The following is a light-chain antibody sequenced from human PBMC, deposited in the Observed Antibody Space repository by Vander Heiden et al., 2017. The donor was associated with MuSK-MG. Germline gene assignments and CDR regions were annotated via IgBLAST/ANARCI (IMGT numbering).Light chain of an antibody. CDR1: SSNIGAGYD. J-gene: IGLJ2*01. Sequence: QSVLTQPPSVSGAPGHRLTISCTGSSSNIGAGYDVHWYQQVPGKAPKLLIDGNNNRPSGVPDRFSGSKSGTSASLAVTGLQAEDEADDYCQTYDRGLSGDVAFGGGTKLTVL. CDR2: GNN. V-gene: IGLV1-40*01. CDR3: QTYDRGLSGDVA.